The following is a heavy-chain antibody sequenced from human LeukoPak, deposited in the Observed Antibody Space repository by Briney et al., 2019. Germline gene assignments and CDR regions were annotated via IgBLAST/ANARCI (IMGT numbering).Heavy chain of an antibody. J-gene: IGHJ4*02. D-gene: IGHD3-3*01. CDR3: ARDRKTIFGVVINFDY. V-gene: IGHV4-59*12. CDR1: GGSISSYY. Sequence: SETLSLTCTVSGGSISSYYWSWIRQPPGKGLEWIGYIYYSGSTNYNPSLKSRVTISVDTSKYQFSLKLSSVTAADTAVYYCARDRKTIFGVVINFDYWGQGTLVTVSS. CDR2: IYYSGST.